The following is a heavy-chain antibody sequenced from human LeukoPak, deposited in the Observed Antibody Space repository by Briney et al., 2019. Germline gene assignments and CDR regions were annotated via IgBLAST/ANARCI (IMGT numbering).Heavy chain of an antibody. J-gene: IGHJ4*02. V-gene: IGHV3-30*04. CDR1: GFTFSSYA. Sequence: PGGSLRLSCAASGFTFSSYAMHWVRQAPGKGLEWVAVISYDGSNKYYADSVKGRFTISRDTSKNTLYLQMNSLRAEDTAVYYCASLVATRDFDYWGQGTLVTVSS. D-gene: IGHD5-12*01. CDR2: ISYDGSNK. CDR3: ASLVATRDFDY.